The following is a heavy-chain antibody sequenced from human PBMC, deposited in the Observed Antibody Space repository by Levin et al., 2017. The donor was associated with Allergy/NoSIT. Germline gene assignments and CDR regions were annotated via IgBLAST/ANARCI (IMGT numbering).Heavy chain of an antibody. CDR1: GFTFDDYA. J-gene: IGHJ5*02. CDR3: AKAGGSYYYGSGPNWFDP. V-gene: IGHV3-9*01. D-gene: IGHD3-10*01. CDR2: ISWNSGSI. Sequence: SLKISCAASGFTFDDYAMHWVRQAPGKGLEWVSGISWNSGSIGYADSVKGRFTISRDNAKNSLYLQMNSLRAEDTALYYCAKAGGSYYYGSGPNWFDPWGQGTLVTVSS.